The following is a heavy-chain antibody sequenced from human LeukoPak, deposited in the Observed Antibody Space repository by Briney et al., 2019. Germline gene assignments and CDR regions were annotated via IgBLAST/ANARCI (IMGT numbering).Heavy chain of an antibody. CDR2: ISSSSSYI. CDR1: GFTFSSYS. CDR3: ARSVIAVAGTVDY. V-gene: IGHV3-21*01. Sequence: GGSLRLSCAASGFTFSSYSMNWVRQAPGKGLEWVSSISSSSSYIYYADSVKGRFTISRDNAKNSLYLQMNSLGAEDTAVYYCARSVIAVAGTVDYWGQGTLVTVSS. J-gene: IGHJ4*02. D-gene: IGHD6-19*01.